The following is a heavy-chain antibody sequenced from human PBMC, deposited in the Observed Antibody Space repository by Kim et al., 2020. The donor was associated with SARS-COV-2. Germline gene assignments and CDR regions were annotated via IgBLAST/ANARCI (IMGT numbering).Heavy chain of an antibody. V-gene: IGHV3-11*04. D-gene: IGHD2-15*01. CDR1: GFNLGDFY. J-gene: IGHJ4*02. CDR2: ISSTGGTI. Sequence: GGSLRLSCAASGFNLGDFYMTWVRQTPGKGLEWISYISSTGGTIYYADSVRGRFTVSRDNAKNLLYLQMNSLTAEDTAVYYCARQSPGSWGQGTLVTVS. CDR3: ARQSPGS.